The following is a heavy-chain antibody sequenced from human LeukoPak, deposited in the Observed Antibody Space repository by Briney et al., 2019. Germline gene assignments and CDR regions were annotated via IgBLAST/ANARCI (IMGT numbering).Heavy chain of an antibody. CDR1: GGTVSSYS. D-gene: IGHD2-15*01. V-gene: IGHV1-69*10. CDR3: ARLVVGAPVEYGMDV. Sequence: SVTVSCTASGGTVSSYSISWVRHAPAQGREWVGRSITCFGIANYEEKLQGRVTITADKSTSTAYMELSSLRSEDTAVYYCARLVVGAPVEYGMDVWGQGTTVTVSS. CDR2: SITCFGIA. J-gene: IGHJ6*02.